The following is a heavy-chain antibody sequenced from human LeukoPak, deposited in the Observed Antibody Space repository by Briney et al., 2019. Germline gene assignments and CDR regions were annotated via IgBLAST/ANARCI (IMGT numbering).Heavy chain of an antibody. D-gene: IGHD3-10*01. J-gene: IGHJ4*02. CDR1: GYTFTSYD. CDR3: AKGSAGYYYGSGSAYFDY. V-gene: IGHV1-8*01. Sequence: ASVKVSCKASGYTFTSYDINWVRQATGQGLEWMGWMNPNSGNTGYAQKFQGRVTMTKNTSISTAYMELSSLRAEDTAVYYCAKGSAGYYYGSGSAYFDYWGQGTLVTVSS. CDR2: MNPNSGNT.